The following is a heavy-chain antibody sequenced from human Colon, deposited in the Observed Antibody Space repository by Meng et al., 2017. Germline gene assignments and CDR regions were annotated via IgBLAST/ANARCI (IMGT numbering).Heavy chain of an antibody. Sequence: TLPLTCSISGDSVSSNSVAWNWTRQSPSRGLEWLRRTYYRSKWYNDYAVSVKSRITINPDTSKNQFSLQLNSVTPGDTAVYYCARFHYGDNDAFDIWGRGTMITVSS. V-gene: IGHV6-1*01. J-gene: IGHJ3*02. CDR2: TYYRSKWYN. D-gene: IGHD4-17*01. CDR1: GDSVSSNSVA. CDR3: ARFHYGDNDAFDI.